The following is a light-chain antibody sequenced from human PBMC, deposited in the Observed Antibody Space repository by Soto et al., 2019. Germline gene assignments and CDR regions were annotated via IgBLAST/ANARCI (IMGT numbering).Light chain of an antibody. V-gene: IGKV1-5*02. Sequence: DIQMTQSPSTLSASVGDRVTIICRASQSISSWLAWYQQKPGKAPKLLIFDVSNVESGVPSRFSGSGSGTEFTLTISSLQPDDFATYYCQQYDSSWTFGQGTRVEIK. CDR3: QQYDSSWT. CDR1: QSISSW. J-gene: IGKJ1*01. CDR2: DVS.